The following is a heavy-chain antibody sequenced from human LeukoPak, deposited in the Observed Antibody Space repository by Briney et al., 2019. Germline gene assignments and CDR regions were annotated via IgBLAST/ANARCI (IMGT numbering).Heavy chain of an antibody. Sequence: GSLRLSCAASGFTFSSYSMSWVRQAPGKGLEWVSSISSSKTYIYYADSVKGRFTISRDNSKSTLYLQMNSLRAEDTAVYYCAKDWGEYFDYVWGSFTSFDSWGQGTLVTVSS. CDR1: GFTFSSYS. V-gene: IGHV3-21*04. D-gene: IGHD3-16*01. CDR2: ISSSKTYI. CDR3: AKDWGEYFDYVWGSFTSFDS. J-gene: IGHJ4*02.